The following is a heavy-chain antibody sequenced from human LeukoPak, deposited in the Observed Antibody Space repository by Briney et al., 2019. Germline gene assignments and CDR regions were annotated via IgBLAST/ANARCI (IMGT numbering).Heavy chain of an antibody. CDR2: IYHSAST. J-gene: IGHJ4*02. CDR3: AGLQGSGTYSHIDY. D-gene: IGHD3-10*01. CDR1: GGSISSYY. V-gene: IGHV4-59*08. Sequence: PSETLSLTCTVSGGSISSYYWSWIRQPPGKGLEWIGSIYHSASTYYNTSLKSRVTISVDTSKNQFSLKLSSVTAADTAMYYCAGLQGSGTYSHIDYWGQGTLVTVSS.